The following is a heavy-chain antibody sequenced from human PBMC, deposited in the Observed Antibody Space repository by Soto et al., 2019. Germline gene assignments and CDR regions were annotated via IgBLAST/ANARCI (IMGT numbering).Heavy chain of an antibody. J-gene: IGHJ5*02. CDR3: ARAEGGEWPRVRGFDP. CDR2: INPSGGST. CDR1: GYTFTSYY. D-gene: IGHD3-16*01. Sequence: QVQLVQSGAEVKKPGASVKVSCKASGYTFTSYYMHWVRQAPGQGLEWMGIINPSGGSTSYAQKFQGRGTMTRDTSTSTVDMELSSLRSEDTAVYYWARAEGGEWPRVRGFDPWGQGTQVTVSS. V-gene: IGHV1-46*03.